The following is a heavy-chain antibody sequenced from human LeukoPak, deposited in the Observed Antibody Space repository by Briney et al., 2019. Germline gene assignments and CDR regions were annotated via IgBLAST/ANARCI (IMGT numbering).Heavy chain of an antibody. J-gene: IGHJ5*02. CDR1: GGSISSYY. D-gene: IGHD6-13*01. Sequence: SETLSLTCTVSGGSISSYYWSWIRQPPGKGLEWIGYIYYSGSTKYTPSLKSRVTISVDPSTTQFSLKLSSVTAADTAVYYCARQQRAAAGAWFDPWGQGTLVTVSS. V-gene: IGHV4-59*08. CDR2: IYYSGST. CDR3: ARQQRAAAGAWFDP.